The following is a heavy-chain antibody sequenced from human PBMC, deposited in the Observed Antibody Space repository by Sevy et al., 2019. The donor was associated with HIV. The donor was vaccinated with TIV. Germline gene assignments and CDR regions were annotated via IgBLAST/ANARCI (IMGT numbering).Heavy chain of an antibody. CDR2: IYSGGST. D-gene: IGHD1-26*01. V-gene: IGHV3-53*01. CDR3: ARDRSGSHPKYYYYGMDV. CDR1: GFTVSSNY. Sequence: GGYLRLSCAASGFTVSSNYMSCVRQAPGKGLEWVSVIYSGGSTYYADSVKGRFTISRDNSKNTLYLQMNSLRAEDTAVYYCARDRSGSHPKYYYYGMDVWGQGTSVIVSS. J-gene: IGHJ6*02.